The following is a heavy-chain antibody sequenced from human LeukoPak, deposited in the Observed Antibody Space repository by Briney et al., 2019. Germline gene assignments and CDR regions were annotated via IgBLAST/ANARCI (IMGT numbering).Heavy chain of an antibody. Sequence: PSETLSLTCTVSGGSISSYYWSWILQPPGKGLEWIGYIYYSGSTNYNPSLKSRVTISVDTSKNQFSLKLSSVTAADTAVHYCARVTQQLVPYFDYWGQGTLVTVSS. J-gene: IGHJ4*02. CDR2: IYYSGST. V-gene: IGHV4-59*01. CDR1: GGSISSYY. CDR3: ARVTQQLVPYFDY. D-gene: IGHD6-13*01.